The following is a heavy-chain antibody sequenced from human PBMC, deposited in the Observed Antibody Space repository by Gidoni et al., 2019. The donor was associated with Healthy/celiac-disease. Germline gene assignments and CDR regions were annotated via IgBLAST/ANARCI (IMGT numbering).Heavy chain of an antibody. Sequence: EVQLVESGGGLVQPGGSQRLSCASSGFTFRSYWMSWVRQAPGKWLEWVANIKQDGSEKYYVDSVKGRFTISRDNAKNSLYLQMNSLRAEDTAVYYCARIIYYDDSKAAGFDIWGQGTMVTVSS. V-gene: IGHV3-7*03. CDR2: IKQDGSEK. CDR3: ARIIYYDDSKAAGFDI. CDR1: GFTFRSYW. J-gene: IGHJ3*02. D-gene: IGHD3-22*01.